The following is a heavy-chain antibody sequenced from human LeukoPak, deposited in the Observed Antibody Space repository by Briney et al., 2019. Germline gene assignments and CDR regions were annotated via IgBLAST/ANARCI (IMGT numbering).Heavy chain of an antibody. J-gene: IGHJ4*02. CDR1: GFTLTNAW. Sequence: GGSLRLSCAASGFTLTNAWMSWVRQAPGKGLEWVAFIRYDGNNKYYADSVKGRFTISRDNSRNTLYLQMNSLRAEDTALYYCAKDVGQWLDPYFDYWGQGTLVTVSS. CDR3: AKDVGQWLDPYFDY. V-gene: IGHV3-30*02. CDR2: IRYDGNNK. D-gene: IGHD6-19*01.